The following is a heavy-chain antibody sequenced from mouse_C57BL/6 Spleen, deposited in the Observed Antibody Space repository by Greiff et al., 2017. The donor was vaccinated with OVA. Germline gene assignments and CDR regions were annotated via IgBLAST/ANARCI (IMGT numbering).Heavy chain of an antibody. J-gene: IGHJ1*03. D-gene: IGHD1-1*01. CDR2: INPNNGGT. V-gene: IGHV1-18*01. Sequence: VQLQQSGPELVKPGASVKIPCKASGYTFTDYNMDWVKQSHGKSLEWIGDINPNNGGTIYNQKFKGKATLTVDKSSSTAYMELRSLTSEDTAVYYCARYWYYGSSSWYFDVWGTGTTVTVSS. CDR1: GYTFTDYN. CDR3: ARYWYYGSSSWYFDV.